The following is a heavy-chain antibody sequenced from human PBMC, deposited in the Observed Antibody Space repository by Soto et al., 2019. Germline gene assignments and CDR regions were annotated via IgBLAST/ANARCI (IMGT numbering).Heavy chain of an antibody. V-gene: IGHV1-2*04. J-gene: IGHJ6*02. Sequence: ASVKVSRKASGYTFTDYYIHWVRQAPGQGLEWMGWVNPNSGGTNYAQKFQGWVTMTRDTSISTVYMELSSLKSDDMAVYYCAREGAATANYGMDVWGQGTTVTVSS. D-gene: IGHD2-15*01. CDR2: VNPNSGGT. CDR1: GYTFTDYY. CDR3: AREGAATANYGMDV.